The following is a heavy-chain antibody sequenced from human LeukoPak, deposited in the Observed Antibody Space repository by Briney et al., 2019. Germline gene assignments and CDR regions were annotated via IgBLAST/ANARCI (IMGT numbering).Heavy chain of an antibody. J-gene: IGHJ3*01. Sequence: GGSLRLSCAASGFTFSSYTMSWVRQAPGKGLEWVSTISGRGDLTYFADSVKGRFTISRDNSKNTLYLQMNSLRAEDAAVYYCARSNSDYVGLAFDFWGQGTMVTVSS. D-gene: IGHD4-11*01. CDR3: ARSNSDYVGLAFDF. CDR1: GFTFSSYT. CDR2: ISGRGDLT. V-gene: IGHV3-23*01.